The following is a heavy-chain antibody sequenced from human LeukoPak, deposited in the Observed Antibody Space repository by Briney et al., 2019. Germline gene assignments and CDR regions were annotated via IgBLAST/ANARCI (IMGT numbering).Heavy chain of an antibody. Sequence: PSETLSLTCAVYGGSFSGYYWSWIRQPPGKGLEWIGEINHSGSTNYNPSLKSRVTISVDRSKNQFSLKLSSVTAADTAVYYCARDNAGYGGNSWFDPWGQGTLVTVSS. D-gene: IGHD4-23*01. CDR2: INHSGST. V-gene: IGHV4-34*01. J-gene: IGHJ5*02. CDR3: ARDNAGYGGNSWFDP. CDR1: GGSFSGYY.